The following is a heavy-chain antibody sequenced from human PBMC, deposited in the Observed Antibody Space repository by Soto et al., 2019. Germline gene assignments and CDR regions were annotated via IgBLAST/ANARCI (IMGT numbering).Heavy chain of an antibody. CDR1: GYTFTSYY. D-gene: IGHD2-2*01. V-gene: IGHV1-46*01. CDR3: TTDSHSSITIVRFDY. Sequence: ASVKVSCKASGYTFTSYYMHWVRQAPGQGLEWMGIINPSGGSTSYAQKFQGRVTMTRDTSTSTVYMVYLQMNSLKIEDTAVYYCTTDSHSSITIVRFDYWGQGTLVTVSS. CDR2: INPSGGST. J-gene: IGHJ4*02.